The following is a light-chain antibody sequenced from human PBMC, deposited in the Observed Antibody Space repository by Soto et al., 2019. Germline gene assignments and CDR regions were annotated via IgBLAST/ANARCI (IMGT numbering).Light chain of an antibody. CDR1: NSNIGRNT. J-gene: IGLJ3*02. CDR3: AAWDESPNVPV. V-gene: IGLV1-44*01. Sequence: VLTQPPSASGTPGQRVTISCSGSNSNIGRNTVNWYQQFPGAAPNLLIHSDNERPSGVPDRFSGSRSGTSASLAISGLQSEDEADYYCAAWDESPNVPVFGGGTKLTVL. CDR2: SDN.